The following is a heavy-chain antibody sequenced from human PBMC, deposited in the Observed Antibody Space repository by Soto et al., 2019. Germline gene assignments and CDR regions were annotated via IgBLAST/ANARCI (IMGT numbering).Heavy chain of an antibody. CDR2: ISAYNGNT. J-gene: IGHJ4*02. CDR3: ARGVLAATPGSFDY. Sequence: ASVKVSCKASGYMFTTYGISWVRQAPGQGLEWMGWISAYNGNTNYAQKLQGRVTMTTDTSTSTAYMELRSLRSDDTAVYYCARGVLAATPGSFDYWGQGTLVTVSS. D-gene: IGHD3-3*02. V-gene: IGHV1-18*04. CDR1: GYMFTTYG.